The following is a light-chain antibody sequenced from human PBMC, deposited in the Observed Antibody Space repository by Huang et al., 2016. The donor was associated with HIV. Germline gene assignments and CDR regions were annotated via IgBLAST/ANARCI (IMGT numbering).Light chain of an antibody. Sequence: IQLTQSPSSLSASVVDRVTITCRASQGISSYLAWYQEKPGKAPKLLIYAASTLQSGVPARFSGSGSGTDVTLTISSLQSEDFATYYCQQLNSYPRTFGQGTKVEIK. CDR2: AAS. CDR1: QGISSY. CDR3: QQLNSYPRT. J-gene: IGKJ1*01. V-gene: IGKV1-9*01.